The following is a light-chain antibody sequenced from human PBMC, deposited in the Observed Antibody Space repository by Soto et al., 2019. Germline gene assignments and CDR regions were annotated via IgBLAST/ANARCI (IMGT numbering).Light chain of an antibody. V-gene: IGKV1-39*01. CDR2: GAS. J-gene: IGKJ5*01. CDR1: QSIGKN. Sequence: DIQMTQSPSSLSAFVGDSVTITCRASQSIGKNLNWYQQTPGRAPKLLISGASTLRTGVPATFRGSGSGTDFTLSIDNLQPQDFATYYCQQTLSTPITCGQGTRLEIK. CDR3: QQTLSTPIT.